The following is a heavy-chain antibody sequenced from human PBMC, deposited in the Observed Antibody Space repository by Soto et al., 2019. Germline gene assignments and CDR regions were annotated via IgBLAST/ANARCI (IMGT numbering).Heavy chain of an antibody. D-gene: IGHD3-10*01. CDR3: ARGRGDGYNQHWYFDL. CDR2: INHSGST. Sequence: QVHLQPWGAGLLKPSETLSLTCAVYGGSFSCYYWSWIRQPPGKGLEWIGEINHSGSTNYNPSLKSRVSLSVGTSNNHYSLKLSSVTAADTAVYYCARGRGDGYNQHWYFDLWGRGPLVTVSS. J-gene: IGHJ2*01. V-gene: IGHV4-34*01. CDR1: GGSFSCYY.